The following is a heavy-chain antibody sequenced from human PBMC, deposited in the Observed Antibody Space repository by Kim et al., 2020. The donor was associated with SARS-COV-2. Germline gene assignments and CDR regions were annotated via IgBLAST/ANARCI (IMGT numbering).Heavy chain of an antibody. Sequence: ESLKISCKGSGYSFTSYWIGWVRQMPGKGLEWMGIIYPGDSDTRYSPSFQGQVTISADKSISTAYLQWSSLKASDTAMYYCARQYYYDSSGYYIGPSGFDPWGQGTLVTVSS. D-gene: IGHD3-22*01. V-gene: IGHV5-51*01. CDR3: ARQYYYDSSGYYIGPSGFDP. CDR2: IYPGDSDT. J-gene: IGHJ5*02. CDR1: GYSFTSYW.